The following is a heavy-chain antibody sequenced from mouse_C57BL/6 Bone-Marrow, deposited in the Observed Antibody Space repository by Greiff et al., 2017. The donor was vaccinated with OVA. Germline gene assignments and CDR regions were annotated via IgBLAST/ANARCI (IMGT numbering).Heavy chain of an antibody. J-gene: IGHJ2*01. V-gene: IGHV1-4*01. Sequence: QVQLQQSGAELARPGASVKMSCKASGYTFTSYTMHWVHQRPGPGLEWIGYIHPRSGYPKYNQKFKDKATLTADKSSSTAYMQLSSRTSEDSAVYYCARRYWDCDYWGQGTTLTVSS. CDR2: IHPRSGYP. D-gene: IGHD4-1*01. CDR3: ARRYWDCDY. CDR1: GYTFTSYT.